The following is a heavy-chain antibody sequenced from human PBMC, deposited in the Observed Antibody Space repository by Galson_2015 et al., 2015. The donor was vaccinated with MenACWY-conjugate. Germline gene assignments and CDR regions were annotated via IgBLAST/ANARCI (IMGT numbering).Heavy chain of an antibody. CDR1: GYSFTSYW. CDR3: ASYGASTAIASSGYSFIAAFDI. CDR2: IDPSDSYT. V-gene: IGHV5-10-1*01. J-gene: IGHJ3*02. D-gene: IGHD3-22*01. Sequence: QSGAEVKKPGESLRISCKGSGYSFTSYWISWVRQMPGKGLEWMGRIDPSDSYTNYSPSFQGHVTISADKSISTAYLQWSSLKASATAVYYCASYGASTAIASSGYSFIAAFDISDHATMVTVSS.